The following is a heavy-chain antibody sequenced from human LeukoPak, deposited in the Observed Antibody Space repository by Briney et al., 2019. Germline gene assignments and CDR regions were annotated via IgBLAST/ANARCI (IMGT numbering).Heavy chain of an antibody. CDR3: ARETSMVRGVPGGY. D-gene: IGHD3-10*01. CDR2: INAGNGNT. CDR1: GYTFTSYA. Sequence: ASVKVSCKASGYTFTSYAMHWVRQAPGQRLEWMGWINAGNGNTKYSQKFQGRVTITRDTPASTAYMELSSLRSEDTAVYYCARETSMVRGVPGGYWGQGTLVTVSS. J-gene: IGHJ4*02. V-gene: IGHV1-3*01.